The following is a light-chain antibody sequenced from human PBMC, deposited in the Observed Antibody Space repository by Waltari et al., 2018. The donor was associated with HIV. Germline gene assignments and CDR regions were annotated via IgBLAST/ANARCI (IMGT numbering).Light chain of an antibody. CDR1: QGIWHTSMRRHY. J-gene: IGKJ2*01. V-gene: IGKV4-1*01. CDR3: QQYYDTPDT. Sequence: IVMTSSPASLPVSLGERATINCKSSQGIWHTSMRRHYLAWYQQRPAQPPKLLIAWASTRESGVPDRCSGSGSGTDCTLAISSLQPEDVAVYDGQQYYDTPDTFGQGTKLEI. CDR2: WAS.